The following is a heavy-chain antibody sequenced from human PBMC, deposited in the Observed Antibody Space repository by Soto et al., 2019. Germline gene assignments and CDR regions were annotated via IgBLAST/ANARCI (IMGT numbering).Heavy chain of an antibody. D-gene: IGHD1-26*01. CDR2: INPSGGST. Sequence: GASVKVSCKASGYTFTSYYMHWVRQAPGQGLEWMGIINPSGGSTSYAQKFQGRVTMTRDTSTSTVYMELSSLRSEDTAVYYCARDPLYSGSYGQYWFDPWGQGTLVTVSS. V-gene: IGHV1-46*01. CDR1: GYTFTSYY. CDR3: ARDPLYSGSYGQYWFDP. J-gene: IGHJ5*02.